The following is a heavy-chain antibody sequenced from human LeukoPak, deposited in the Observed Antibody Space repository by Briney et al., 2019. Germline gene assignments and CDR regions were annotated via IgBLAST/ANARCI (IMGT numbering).Heavy chain of an antibody. J-gene: IGHJ4*02. Sequence: PGGSLRLSCVASGFTFSSFGMNWVRQTPGKGLEWVSYIGHDSSPIYYADFVKGRFTMSRDNAKNSLYLQMKSLRDEDAAVYYCARASRSGYDYWGQGTLVTVSS. CDR2: IGHDSSPI. D-gene: IGHD3-22*01. V-gene: IGHV3-48*02. CDR1: GFTFSSFG. CDR3: ARASRSGYDY.